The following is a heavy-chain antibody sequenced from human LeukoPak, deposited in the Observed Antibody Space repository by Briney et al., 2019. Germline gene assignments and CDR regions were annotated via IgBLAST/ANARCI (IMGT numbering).Heavy chain of an antibody. D-gene: IGHD3-10*01. CDR1: GYTFTSYD. V-gene: IGHV1-8*01. CDR2: MNPNSGNT. Sequence: ASVKVSCKASGYTFTSYDINWVRQATGQGLEWMGWMNPNSGNTGYAQKFQGRVTMTRNTSITTAYMELSSLTSEDTAVYYCARVGGTYFYDSGSSNNWFDPWGQGTLVTVPS. J-gene: IGHJ5*02. CDR3: ARVGGTYFYDSGSSNNWFDP.